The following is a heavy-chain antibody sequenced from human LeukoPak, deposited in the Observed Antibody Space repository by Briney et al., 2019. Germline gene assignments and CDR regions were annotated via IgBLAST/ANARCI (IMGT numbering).Heavy chain of an antibody. CDR1: GYTFTSYA. D-gene: IGHD1-26*01. Sequence: ASVKVSCKASGYTFTSYAMHWVRQAPGQRLEWMGWSNAGNGNTKYSQEFQGRVTITRDTSASTAYMELSSLRSEDTAVYYCARVLVGATRRYYYYGMDVWGQGTTVTVSS. CDR3: ARVLVGATRRYYYYGMDV. J-gene: IGHJ6*02. CDR2: SNAGNGNT. V-gene: IGHV1-3*02.